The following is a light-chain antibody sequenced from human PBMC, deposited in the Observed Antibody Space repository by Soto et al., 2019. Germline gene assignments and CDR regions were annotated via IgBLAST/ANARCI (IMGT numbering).Light chain of an antibody. CDR3: QQYGSSPLT. J-gene: IGKJ4*01. CDR2: GAS. CDR1: QSVSSSY. Sequence: EIMLTQSPGALSLSPGERATLSCRASQSVSSSYLAWYQQEPGQAPRLLIYGASSRATGIPDRFSGSGSGTDFTLTISRLEPEDFAVYYCQQYGSSPLTFGGGTKVDIK. V-gene: IGKV3-20*01.